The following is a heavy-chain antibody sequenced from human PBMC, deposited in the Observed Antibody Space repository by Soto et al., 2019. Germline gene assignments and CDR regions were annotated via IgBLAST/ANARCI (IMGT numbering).Heavy chain of an antibody. V-gene: IGHV5-51*01. CDR1: GYSFTSYW. J-gene: IGHJ6*02. Sequence: GESLKISCKGSGYSFTSYWIGWVRQMPGKGLEWMGIIYPGDSDTRYSPSFQGQVTISADKSISTAYLQWSSLKASDTAMYYCATSTCSGGSCYYYYGMDVWGQGTTVTVYS. CDR2: IYPGDSDT. CDR3: ATSTCSGGSCYYYYGMDV. D-gene: IGHD2-15*01.